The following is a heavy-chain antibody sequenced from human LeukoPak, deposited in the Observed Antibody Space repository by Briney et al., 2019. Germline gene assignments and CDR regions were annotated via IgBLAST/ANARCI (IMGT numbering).Heavy chain of an antibody. Sequence: GGSLRLSCAASGFTVSSNYMTWVRQAPGKGLEWVSVIYRGGSTYYADSVKGRFTISRDNSKNSLYLQMNSLRAEDTAVYYCARVATSYYYGSPNWFDPWGQGTLVTVSS. CDR3: ARVATSYYYGSPNWFDP. CDR2: IYRGGST. J-gene: IGHJ5*02. CDR1: GFTVSSNY. D-gene: IGHD3-10*01. V-gene: IGHV3-66*01.